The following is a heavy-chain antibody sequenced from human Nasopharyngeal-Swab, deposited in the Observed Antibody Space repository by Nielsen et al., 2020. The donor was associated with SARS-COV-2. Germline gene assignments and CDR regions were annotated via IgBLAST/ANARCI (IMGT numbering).Heavy chain of an antibody. CDR1: GYTFTSYD. Sequence: ALVKVSCKASGYTFTSYDINWVRQATGQGLEWMGWMNPNSGNTGYAQKFQGRVTMTRNTSISTAYMELSSLRSEDTAVYYCARAVVPAATLGMDVWGQGTTVTVSS. D-gene: IGHD2-2*01. J-gene: IGHJ6*02. CDR3: ARAVVPAATLGMDV. V-gene: IGHV1-8*01. CDR2: MNPNSGNT.